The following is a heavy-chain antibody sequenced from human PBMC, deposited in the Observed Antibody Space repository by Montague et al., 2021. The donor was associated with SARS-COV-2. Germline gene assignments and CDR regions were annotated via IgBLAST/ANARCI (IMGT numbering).Heavy chain of an antibody. CDR2: IYYSGST. D-gene: IGHD6-13*01. Sequence: SETLSLTCTVSGGSIISSSYYWGWIRQPPGKGLEWIGSIYYSGSTYYXXXLKSRVTISVDTSKNQFSLKLSSVTAADTAVYYCARVGRQQLVRLSGMDVWGQGTTVTVSS. CDR3: ARVGRQQLVRLSGMDV. V-gene: IGHV4-39*07. CDR1: GGSIISSSYY. J-gene: IGHJ6*02.